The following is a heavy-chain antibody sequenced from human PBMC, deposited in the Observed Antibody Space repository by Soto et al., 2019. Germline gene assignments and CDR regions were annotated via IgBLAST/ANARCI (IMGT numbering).Heavy chain of an antibody. CDR3: ARELVNYYDSSAVGPFFDY. Sequence: GASVKVSCKASGYTFTGYYMHWVRQAPGQGLEWMGWINPNSGGTNYAQKFQGRVTMTRVTSISTAYMELSRLRSDDTAVYYCARELVNYYDSSAVGPFFDYWGQGTLVTVSS. CDR1: GYTFTGYY. J-gene: IGHJ4*02. V-gene: IGHV1-2*02. CDR2: INPNSGGT. D-gene: IGHD3-22*01.